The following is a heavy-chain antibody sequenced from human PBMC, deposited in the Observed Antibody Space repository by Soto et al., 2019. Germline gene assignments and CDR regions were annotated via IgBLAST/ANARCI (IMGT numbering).Heavy chain of an antibody. CDR2: ISSSGSTT. CDR3: AKDRTYYDFWSGRHRFDY. Sequence: PGGSLRLSCAASGFTFSDYYMSWIRQAPGKGLEWVSYISSSGSTTYYADSVKGRFTISRDNAKNSLYLQMNSLRAEDTAVYYCAKDRTYYDFWSGRHRFDYWGQGTLVTVSS. V-gene: IGHV3-11*01. CDR1: GFTFSDYY. J-gene: IGHJ4*02. D-gene: IGHD3-3*01.